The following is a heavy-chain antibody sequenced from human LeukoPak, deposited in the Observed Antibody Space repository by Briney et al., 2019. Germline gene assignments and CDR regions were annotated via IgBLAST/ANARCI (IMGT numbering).Heavy chain of an antibody. Sequence: GGSLRLSCAASGFTFSDHYMDWVRQAPGKGLEWVGRTRNKANSYTTEYAASVKGRFTISRDDSKNSLYLQMNSLKTEDTAVYYCARGRQRLPLGYWGQGTLVTVSS. CDR3: ARGRQRLPLGY. CDR1: GFTFSDHY. V-gene: IGHV3-72*01. J-gene: IGHJ4*02. D-gene: IGHD2-21*01. CDR2: TRNKANSYTT.